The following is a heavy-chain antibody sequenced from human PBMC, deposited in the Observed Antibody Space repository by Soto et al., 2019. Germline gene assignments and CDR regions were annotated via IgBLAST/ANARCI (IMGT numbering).Heavy chain of an antibody. CDR3: ARGSTLQMTTYLQFAY. CDR2: MNPNSGNT. J-gene: IGHJ4*02. Sequence: GASVKVSCKASGYTFTSYDINWVRQATGQGLEWMGWMNPNSGNTGYAQKFQGRVTMTRNTSISTAYMELSSLRSEDTAVYYCARGSTLQMTTYLQFAYWGQGTLVTVSS. V-gene: IGHV1-8*01. CDR1: GYTFTSYD. D-gene: IGHD4-17*01.